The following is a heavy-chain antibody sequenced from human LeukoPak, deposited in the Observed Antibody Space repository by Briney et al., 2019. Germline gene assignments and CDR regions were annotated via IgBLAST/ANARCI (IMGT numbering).Heavy chain of an antibody. CDR1: GYTFTSYG. V-gene: IGHV1-18*01. J-gene: IGHJ4*02. D-gene: IGHD6-6*01. CDR2: ISAYNGNT. Sequence: GASVKVSCKASGYTFTSYGISWVRQAPGQGLEWMGWISAYNGNTNYAQKLQGRVTMTTDTSTSTAYMELRSLRSDDTAVYYCARELFVSIAARPGPSDYWGQGTLVTVSS. CDR3: ARELFVSIAARPGPSDY.